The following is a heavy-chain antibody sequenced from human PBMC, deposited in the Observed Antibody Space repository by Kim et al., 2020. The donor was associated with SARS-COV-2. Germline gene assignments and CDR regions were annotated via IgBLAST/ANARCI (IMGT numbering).Heavy chain of an antibody. V-gene: IGHV3-21*06. CDR3: ARDSAPGTRGVWFDP. CDR2: ISSSSDYI. CDR1: GFTFSSYS. D-gene: IGHD6-13*01. Sequence: GGSLRLSCAASGFTFSSYSMNWVRQAPGTGLEWVSSISSSSDYIYYADSVRGRFIISRDNAKNSLNLQMNSLRAEDTAVYYCARDSAPGTRGVWFDPWGQGTLVTVSS. J-gene: IGHJ5*02.